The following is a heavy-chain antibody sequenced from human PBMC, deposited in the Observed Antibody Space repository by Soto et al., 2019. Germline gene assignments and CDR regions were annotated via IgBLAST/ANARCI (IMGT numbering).Heavy chain of an antibody. V-gene: IGHV1-69*01. CDR2: IIPIFGTA. CDR1: GGTFSSYA. Sequence: QVQLVQSGAEVKKPGSSVKVSCKASGGTFSSYAISWVRQAPGQGLEWMGGIIPIFGTANYAQKFQGRVTITAHESTSTAYTALRRLRSEDTDVYYCAREYYDFWSGYYTGIWEDWFDHWGQGTLVTVSS. D-gene: IGHD3-3*01. CDR3: AREYYDFWSGYYTGIWEDWFDH. J-gene: IGHJ5*02.